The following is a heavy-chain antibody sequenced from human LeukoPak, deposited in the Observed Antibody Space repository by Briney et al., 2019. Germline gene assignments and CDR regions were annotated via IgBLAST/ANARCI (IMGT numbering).Heavy chain of an antibody. V-gene: IGHV4-34*01. Sequence: SETLSLTCAVYGGSFSGYYWSWIRQPPGKGLEWIGEINHSGSTNYIPSLKSRVTISVDTSKNQFSLKLSSGTAADTAVYYCARGNTTRCCDYWGQGTLVTVSS. CDR3: ARGNTTRCCDY. D-gene: IGHD1-26*01. CDR1: GGSFSGYY. CDR2: INHSGST. J-gene: IGHJ4*02.